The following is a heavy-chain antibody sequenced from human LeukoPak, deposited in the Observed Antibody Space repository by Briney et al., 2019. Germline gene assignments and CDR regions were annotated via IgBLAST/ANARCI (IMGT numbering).Heavy chain of an antibody. CDR3: AKDSVSPS. Sequence: GRSLRLSCAASGFTFDDYAMHWVRQAPGKGLGWVSGISWNSGSIGYADSVKGRFTISRDNAKNSLYLQMNSLRAEDTALYYCAKDSVSPSWGQGTLVTVSS. J-gene: IGHJ5*02. V-gene: IGHV3-9*01. D-gene: IGHD5/OR15-5a*01. CDR2: ISWNSGSI. CDR1: GFTFDDYA.